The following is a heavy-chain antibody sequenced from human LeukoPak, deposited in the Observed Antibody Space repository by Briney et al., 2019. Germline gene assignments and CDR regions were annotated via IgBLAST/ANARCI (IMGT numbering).Heavy chain of an antibody. J-gene: IGHJ4*02. V-gene: IGHV4-39*01. D-gene: IGHD3-10*01. CDR2: IYYSGST. CDR1: GGSISSSSYY. CDR3: AGCIYYYGSGMTPEPFDY. Sequence: SETLSLTCTVSGGSISSSSYYWGWIRQPPGKGLEWIGSIYYSGSTYYNPSLKSRVTISVDTSKNQFSLKLSSVTAADTAVYYCAGCIYYYGSGMTPEPFDYWGQGTLVTVSS.